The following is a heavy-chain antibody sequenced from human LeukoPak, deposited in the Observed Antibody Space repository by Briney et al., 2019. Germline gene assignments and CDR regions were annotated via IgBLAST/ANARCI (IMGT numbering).Heavy chain of an antibody. CDR3: ARRIVARGLGQENWFDP. J-gene: IGHJ5*02. V-gene: IGHV4-59*02. CDR1: GASVTSYY. D-gene: IGHD6-6*01. Sequence: SETLSLTCTVSGASVTSYYWNWFRQPPGKGLEWIGYILYSGTTNYNPSLNSRVTMSLDTSKNQFSLELSSVTAADTAVYYCARRIVARGLGQENWFDPWGQGILVTVSS. CDR2: ILYSGTT.